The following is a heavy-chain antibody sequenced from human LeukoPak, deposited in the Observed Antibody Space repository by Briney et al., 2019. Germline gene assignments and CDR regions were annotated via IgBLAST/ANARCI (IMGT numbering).Heavy chain of an antibody. V-gene: IGHV3-20*04. Sequence: GGSLRLSCAASGFTFDDHGMSWVRQTPGKGLEWASGTNWNGAGTGYIDSVKGRFTISRDNAKNSLYLQMNGLRAEDTALYYCARGGYYGDYDNFDYWGQGTLVTVSS. J-gene: IGHJ4*02. CDR2: TNWNGAGT. CDR3: ARGGYYGDYDNFDY. CDR1: GFTFDDHG. D-gene: IGHD4-17*01.